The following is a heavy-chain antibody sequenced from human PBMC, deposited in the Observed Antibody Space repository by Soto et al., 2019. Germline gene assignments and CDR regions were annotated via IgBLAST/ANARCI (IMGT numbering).Heavy chain of an antibody. Sequence: QVQLVQSGAEVKKPGASVKVSCKASGYTFTSYYMHWVRQAPGQGLEWMGIINPRGGSTSYAQKFQGRVTMTRDTSTSTVYMELSSLRSEDTAVYYGARGGYCSSTSCYGIHQFDPWGQGTLVTFSS. V-gene: IGHV1-46*01. D-gene: IGHD2-2*01. J-gene: IGHJ5*02. CDR2: INPRGGST. CDR3: ARGGYCSSTSCYGIHQFDP. CDR1: GYTFTSYY.